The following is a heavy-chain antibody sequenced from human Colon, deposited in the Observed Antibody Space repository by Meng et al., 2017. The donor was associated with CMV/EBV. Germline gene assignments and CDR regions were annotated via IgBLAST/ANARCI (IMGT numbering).Heavy chain of an antibody. CDR2: ISAYNGNT. Sequence: GESLKISCKASGYTFTSYGISWVRQAPGQGLEWMGWISAYNGNTNYAQKFQGRVTMTRDTSISTAYMELSRLRSDDTAVYYCARDTSTIFGVVTTPDVWGQGTTVTVSS. CDR1: GYTFTSYG. V-gene: IGHV1-18*01. D-gene: IGHD3-3*01. CDR3: ARDTSTIFGVVTTPDV. J-gene: IGHJ6*02.